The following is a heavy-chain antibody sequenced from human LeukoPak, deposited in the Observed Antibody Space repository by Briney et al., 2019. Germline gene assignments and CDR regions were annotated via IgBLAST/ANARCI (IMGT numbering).Heavy chain of an antibody. J-gene: IGHJ4*02. CDR1: GYTFTSYG. CDR3: ARDTPGVYDSSGYYSPDFDY. CDR2: ISAYNGNT. V-gene: IGHV1-18*01. Sequence: ASVNLSCKASGYTFTSYGISWVRQAPGQGLEWMGCISAYNGNTNYAQDLQGRVTMTTDTTTSTAYMEMRSLRAEDTAVYYCARDTPGVYDSSGYYSPDFDYWGQGTLVTVSS. D-gene: IGHD3-22*01.